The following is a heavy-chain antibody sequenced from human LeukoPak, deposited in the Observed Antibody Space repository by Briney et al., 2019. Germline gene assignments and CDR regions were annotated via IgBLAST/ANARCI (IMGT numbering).Heavy chain of an antibody. V-gene: IGHV3-7*03. D-gene: IGHD3-22*01. CDR1: GFTFSSYW. CDR2: IKQDGSEK. CDR3: TTDYGYYDSSGYDY. Sequence: GGSLRLSCAASGFTFSSYWMSWVRQAPGKGLEWVANIKQDGSEKYYVDSVKGRFTISRDNAKNSLYLQMNSLRAEDTAVYYCTTDYGYYDSSGYDYWGQGTLVTVSS. J-gene: IGHJ4*02.